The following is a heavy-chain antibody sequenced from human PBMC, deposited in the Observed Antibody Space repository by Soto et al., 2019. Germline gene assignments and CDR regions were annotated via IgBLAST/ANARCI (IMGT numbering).Heavy chain of an antibody. CDR1: GFTFSVST. CDR2: ISGTSAYI. J-gene: IGHJ4*02. CDR3: AKDSAPSVVAAAGTFDY. D-gene: IGHD6-13*01. V-gene: IGHV3-21*04. Sequence: PGGSLRLSCAGSGFTFSVSTMNWVRQAPGKGLEWLSAISGTSAYISYADSVKGRFTISRDNAKNSLYLQMNSLRAEDTALYYCAKDSAPSVVAAAGTFDYWGQGTLVTVSS.